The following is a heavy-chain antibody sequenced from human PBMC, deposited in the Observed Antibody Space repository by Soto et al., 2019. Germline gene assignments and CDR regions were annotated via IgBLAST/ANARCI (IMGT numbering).Heavy chain of an antibody. J-gene: IGHJ4*02. Sequence: QVQLVESXXXXXXXXXXLRLSCAASGFTFSSYGMHWVRQAPGKGLEWVAVISYDGSNKYYADSVKGRFTISRDNSKNTLYLQMNSLRAEDTAVYYCAKEDYDSSGYFDYWGQGTLVTVSS. CDR3: AKEDYDSSGYFDY. V-gene: IGHV3-30*18. D-gene: IGHD3-22*01. CDR1: GFTFSSYG. CDR2: ISYDGSNK.